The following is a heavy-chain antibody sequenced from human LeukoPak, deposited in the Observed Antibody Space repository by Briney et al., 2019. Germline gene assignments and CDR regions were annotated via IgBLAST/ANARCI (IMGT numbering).Heavy chain of an antibody. CDR2: ISGSGGST. D-gene: IGHD6-19*01. CDR3: AKDRISSGWYQKTDFDY. V-gene: IGHV3-23*01. CDR1: GFTFSNAW. Sequence: PGGSLRLSCAASGFTFSNAWMSWVRQAPGKGLEWVSAISGSGGSTYYADSVKGRFTISRDNSKNTLYLQMNSLRAEDTAVYYCAKDRISSGWYQKTDFDYWGQGTLVTVSS. J-gene: IGHJ4*02.